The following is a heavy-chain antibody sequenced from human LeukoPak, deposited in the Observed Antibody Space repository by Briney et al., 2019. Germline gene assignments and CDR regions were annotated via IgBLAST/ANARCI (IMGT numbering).Heavy chain of an antibody. CDR3: ARDSSMKPLDY. D-gene: IGHD2-8*01. CDR1: GGSISSGGYY. CDR2: IYYGGST. Sequence: TSETLSLTCTVSGGSISSGGYYWSWIRQHPGKGLEWIGYIYYGGSTYYNPSLKSRVTISVDTSKNQFSLKLSSVTAADTAVYYCARDSSMKPLDYWGQGTLVTVSS. V-gene: IGHV4-31*03. J-gene: IGHJ4*02.